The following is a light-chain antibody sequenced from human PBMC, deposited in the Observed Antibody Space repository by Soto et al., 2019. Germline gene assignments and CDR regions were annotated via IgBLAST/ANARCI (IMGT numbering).Light chain of an antibody. Sequence: QSALTQPASVSGSPGQSITISCTGTSSDVGGYNYVSWYQHHPGKAPKLVIYDVSNRPSGVSNRFSGSKSGNTASLTISGLQAEDEADYYCSSYTRSSTLFVFGTGTKVTVL. CDR1: SSDVGGYNY. V-gene: IGLV2-14*03. CDR3: SSYTRSSTLFV. CDR2: DVS. J-gene: IGLJ1*01.